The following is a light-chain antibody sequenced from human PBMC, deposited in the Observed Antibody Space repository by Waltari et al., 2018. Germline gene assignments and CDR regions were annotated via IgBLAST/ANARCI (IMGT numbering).Light chain of an antibody. CDR3: QQYDNLPPLT. CDR2: DES. Sequence: DIQMTQSPSSLSASVGDRVTITCQASQDISNYLNWYQQKPGKGPKLLIYDESNLETGVRLRFSGSGSGTDFTFTISSMQPEDIETYYCQQYDNLPPLTFGGGTKVEIK. J-gene: IGKJ4*01. V-gene: IGKV1-33*01. CDR1: QDISNY.